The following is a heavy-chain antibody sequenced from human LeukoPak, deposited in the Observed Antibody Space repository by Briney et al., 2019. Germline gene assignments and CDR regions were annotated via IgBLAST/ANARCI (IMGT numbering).Heavy chain of an antibody. CDR1: GFTFRSHA. J-gene: IGHJ3*02. CDR2: ISGSGGST. Sequence: GGSLRLSCGASGFTFRSHAMSWVRQAPGKGLEWVSAISGSGGSTYYADSVKGRFTISRDNSKNTLYLQMNSLRAEDTAVYYCAKFDHYDSSGYYNKVLDAFDIWGQGTMVTVSS. CDR3: AKFDHYDSSGYYNKVLDAFDI. V-gene: IGHV3-23*01. D-gene: IGHD3-22*01.